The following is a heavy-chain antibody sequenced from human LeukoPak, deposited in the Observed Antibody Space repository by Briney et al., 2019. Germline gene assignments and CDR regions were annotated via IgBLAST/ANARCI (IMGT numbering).Heavy chain of an antibody. CDR1: GFTFSSYW. CDR2: TNSDGSST. Sequence: GGSLRLSCAASGFTFSSYWMHWVRQAPGKGLVWVSRTNSDGSSTSYADSVKGRFTISRDNAKNTLYLQMNSLRAEDTAVYYCARVAAMTFFDYWGQGTLVTVSS. CDR3: ARVAAMTFFDY. J-gene: IGHJ4*02. D-gene: IGHD3/OR15-3a*01. V-gene: IGHV3-74*01.